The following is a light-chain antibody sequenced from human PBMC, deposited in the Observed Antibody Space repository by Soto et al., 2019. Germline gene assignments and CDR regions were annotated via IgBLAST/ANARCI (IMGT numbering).Light chain of an antibody. J-gene: IGKJ4*01. CDR1: QGISNY. Sequence: DIQMTQSPSSLSASVGDRVTITCRASQGISNYLAWYQQKPGKVPKLLIYTASTLQSGVPSRFSGSGSGTDFTLTISSLQPEDVATYYCHNYNSAPPLTFGGGTKVEIK. CDR3: HNYNSAPPLT. CDR2: TAS. V-gene: IGKV1-27*01.